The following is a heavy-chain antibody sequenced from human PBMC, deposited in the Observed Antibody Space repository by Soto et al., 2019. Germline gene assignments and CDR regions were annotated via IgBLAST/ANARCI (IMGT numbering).Heavy chain of an antibody. J-gene: IGHJ4*02. CDR2: INPSGGT. Sequence: SETLSLTCAVYGGSFSTDYWSWIRQPPGKGLEWIGEINPSGGTNYNPSLKSRVTISVATSKNQFSLKFSSVTAADTAVYYCARVLAARASRDFDYWGQGTLVTVSS. CDR3: ARVLAARASRDFDY. CDR1: GGSFSTDY. D-gene: IGHD6-6*01. V-gene: IGHV4-34*01.